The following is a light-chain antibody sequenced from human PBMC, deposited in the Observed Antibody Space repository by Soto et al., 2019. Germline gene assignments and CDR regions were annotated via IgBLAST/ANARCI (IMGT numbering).Light chain of an antibody. CDR1: SSNIGAVFD. V-gene: IGLV1-40*01. J-gene: IGLJ2*01. CDR2: ENT. CDR3: QSYDSGLSGWL. Sequence: QSVLTQPPSVSGAPGQRVTISCTGSSSNIGAVFDVHWYQQVPGTAPKLLIYENTKRPSGVPDRFSGSKSGTSASLAITGLQAEDEAYYYCQSYDSGLSGWLFGGGTQLTVL.